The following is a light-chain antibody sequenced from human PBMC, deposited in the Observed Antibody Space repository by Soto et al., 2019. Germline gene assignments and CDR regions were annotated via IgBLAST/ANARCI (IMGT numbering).Light chain of an antibody. CDR1: QSVNSN. Sequence: EIVMTQSPATLSVSPGERATLSCRASQSVNSNLAWYRQKPGQAPRLLISDASTRATGVPSRFSYSGSGTEFTLTISSLQSEDSGIYYCQQYNFWPPLTFGGGTKVEIK. CDR2: DAS. CDR3: QQYNFWPPLT. V-gene: IGKV3-15*01. J-gene: IGKJ4*01.